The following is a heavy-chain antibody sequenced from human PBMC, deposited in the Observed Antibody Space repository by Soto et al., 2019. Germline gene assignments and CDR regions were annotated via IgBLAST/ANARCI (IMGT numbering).Heavy chain of an antibody. D-gene: IGHD3-3*01. J-gene: IGHJ3*01. CDR2: IYDSETT. CDR1: GDSVSSGGYY. V-gene: IGHV4-31*03. Sequence: QVQLQESGPGLVMPSQTLSLTCTVSGDSVSSGGYYWNWLRQHPGRGLEWLGYIYDSETTYNNPSLASRLAISVDASKNQFSLKGTSVTPADTAVYYCAKENFGVFIHDAFDLWGQGTMVPVPS. CDR3: AKENFGVFIHDAFDL.